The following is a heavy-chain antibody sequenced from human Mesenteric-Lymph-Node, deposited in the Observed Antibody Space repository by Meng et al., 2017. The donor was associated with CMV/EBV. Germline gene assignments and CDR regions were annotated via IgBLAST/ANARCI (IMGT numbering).Heavy chain of an antibody. Sequence: GDYYWTWIRQYSVKGLEWIGYISHSGYTFYNPSLKSRLTISVDTSQNQCSLKMSSVTAADTAVYYCVRVPARGSVTSSGSYWYFDLWGRGTLVTVSS. CDR2: ISHSGYT. D-gene: IGHD3-10*01. CDR1: GDYY. V-gene: IGHV4-31*02. J-gene: IGHJ2*01. CDR3: VRVPARGSVTSSGSYWYFDL.